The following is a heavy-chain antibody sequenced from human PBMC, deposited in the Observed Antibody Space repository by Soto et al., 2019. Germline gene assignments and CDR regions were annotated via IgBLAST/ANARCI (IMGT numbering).Heavy chain of an antibody. D-gene: IGHD5-18*01. CDR1: GFTFSSYA. J-gene: IGHJ3*02. Sequence: QPGGSLRLSCAASGFTFSSYAMSWVRQAPGKGLEWVSAISGSGGSTYYADSVKGRFTISRDNSKNTLYLQMNSLRAEDTAVYYCAKALWIQLWSTPGAFDIWGQGTMVTVSS. CDR3: AKALWIQLWSTPGAFDI. V-gene: IGHV3-23*01. CDR2: ISGSGGST.